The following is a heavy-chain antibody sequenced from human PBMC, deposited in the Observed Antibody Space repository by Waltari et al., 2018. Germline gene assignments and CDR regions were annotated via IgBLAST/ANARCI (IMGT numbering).Heavy chain of an antibody. CDR2: IYHSGST. V-gene: IGHV4-38-2*01. CDR3: ARLGGYSGYDIDY. CDR1: GYSISSGYY. D-gene: IGHD5-12*01. Sequence: QVQLQESGPGLVKPSETLSLTCAVSGYSISSGYYWGWIRQPPGKGLEWIGSIYHSGSTYYNPSLKSRVTISVDTSKNQFSLKLSSVTAADTAVYYCARLGGYSGYDIDYWGQGTLVTVSS. J-gene: IGHJ4*02.